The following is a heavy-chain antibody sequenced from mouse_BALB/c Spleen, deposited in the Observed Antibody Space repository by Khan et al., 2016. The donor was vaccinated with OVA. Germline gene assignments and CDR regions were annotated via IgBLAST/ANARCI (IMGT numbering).Heavy chain of an antibody. D-gene: IGHD2-1*01. V-gene: IGHV9-3-1*01. CDR2: INTYIGEP. CDR1: GYTFTNYG. Sequence: QIQLVQSGPELKKPGETVKISCRASGYTFTNYGMNWVKQAPGQGLTWMGWINTYIGEPTYADDFKGRFAFSLETSASTAYLQINNHNNEDTATYFCASSNGNYWFAYWGQVTLVTVST. CDR3: ASSNGNYWFAY. J-gene: IGHJ3*01.